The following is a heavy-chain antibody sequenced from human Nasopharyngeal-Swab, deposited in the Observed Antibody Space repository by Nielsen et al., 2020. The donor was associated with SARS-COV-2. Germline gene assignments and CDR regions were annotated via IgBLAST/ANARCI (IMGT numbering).Heavy chain of an antibody. CDR3: AKHTAGWFGGDAFDI. D-gene: IGHD3-10*01. Sequence: GESLKISCAASGFAFSDYSMDWVRQAPGKGLEWVSYITSSSSTRYYADSVKGRFTVSRDNAKNSLYLQMSSLRAEDTAVYYCAKHTAGWFGGDAFDIRGQGTVITVSS. CDR1: GFAFSDYS. V-gene: IGHV3-48*01. J-gene: IGHJ3*02. CDR2: ITSSSSTR.